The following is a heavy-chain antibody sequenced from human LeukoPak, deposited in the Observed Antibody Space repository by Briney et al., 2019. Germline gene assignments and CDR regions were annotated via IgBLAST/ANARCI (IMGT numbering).Heavy chain of an antibody. CDR3: ARVSSGGPRDYFDY. V-gene: IGHV4-34*01. J-gene: IGHJ4*02. CDR1: GGSFSGYY. CDR2: INHSGST. D-gene: IGHD2-8*02. Sequence: SETLSLTCAVYGGSFSGYYWSWIRQPPGKGLEWIGEINHSGSTNYNPSLKSRVTLSVDTSKNQFSLKVSSVTAADTAVYYCARVSSGGPRDYFDYWGQGTLVTVSS.